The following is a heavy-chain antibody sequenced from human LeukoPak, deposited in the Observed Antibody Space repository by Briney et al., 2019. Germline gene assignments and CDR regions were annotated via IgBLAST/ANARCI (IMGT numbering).Heavy chain of an antibody. D-gene: IGHD3-3*01. CDR2: IYYSGST. J-gene: IGHJ6*02. V-gene: IGHV4-59*01. CDR1: GDSISSYY. CDR3: ARGAYYDFWSGYVEGRRYYYGMDV. Sequence: SETLSLTCTVSGDSISSYYWSWIRQPPGKGLEWIGYIYYSGSTNYNPSLKSRAIISLDTSKNQFSLKLSSVTAADTAVYYCARGAYYDFWSGYVEGRRYYYGMDVWGQGTTVTVSS.